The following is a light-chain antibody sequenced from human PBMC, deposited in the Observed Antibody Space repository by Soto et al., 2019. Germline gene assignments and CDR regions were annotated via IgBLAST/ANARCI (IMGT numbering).Light chain of an antibody. Sequence: EIVMTQSPATLSVSPGERATLSCRASQSVSSNLAWYQQKPGQAPRLLIYGAYTRATGIPARFSGSGSGTEFNLTISSLQSEDFAVYYCQQYNNWLSWTFGQGTKVEIK. CDR1: QSVSSN. CDR3: QQYNNWLSWT. CDR2: GAY. J-gene: IGKJ1*01. V-gene: IGKV3-15*01.